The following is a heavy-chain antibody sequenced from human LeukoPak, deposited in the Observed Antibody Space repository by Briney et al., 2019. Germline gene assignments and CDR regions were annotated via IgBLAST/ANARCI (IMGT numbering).Heavy chain of an antibody. Sequence: GGTLRLSCAASGFTFSNYAMSWVRQAPGKGLEWVSAISGSGDNTYYADSVKGRFTVSRDNSKNTLYLQMNSLRAEDTAVYYCAKDQTPYYDSSGYYRYNWFDPWGQGTLVTVSS. D-gene: IGHD3-22*01. J-gene: IGHJ5*02. CDR1: GFTFSNYA. V-gene: IGHV3-23*01. CDR2: ISGSGDNT. CDR3: AKDQTPYYDSSGYYRYNWFDP.